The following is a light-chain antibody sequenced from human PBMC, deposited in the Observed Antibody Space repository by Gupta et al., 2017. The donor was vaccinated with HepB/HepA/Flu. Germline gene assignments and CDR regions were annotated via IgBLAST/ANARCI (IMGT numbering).Light chain of an antibody. J-gene: IGKJ5*01. Sequence: DIQMTQSPSILSASVGDSVTITCRASQSISSWLAWYQQQPWKAPNLLIQTASSLESGFPSRFSGSGSGTEFTLTISSLQPDYFATYYCQQYKSYSFTFGQGTRLEIK. CDR2: TAS. CDR3: QQYKSYSFT. V-gene: IGKV1-5*03. CDR1: QSISSW.